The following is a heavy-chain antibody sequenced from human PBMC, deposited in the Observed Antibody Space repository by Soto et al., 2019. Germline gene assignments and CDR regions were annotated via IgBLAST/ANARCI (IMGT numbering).Heavy chain of an antibody. J-gene: IGHJ3*02. V-gene: IGHV3-23*01. CDR3: ASRSPMVRGVIMGAFDI. CDR2: ISGSGGST. CDR1: GFTFSSYA. Sequence: EVQLLESGGGLVQPGGSLRLSCAASGFTFSSYAMSWVRQAPGTGLEWVSAISGSGGSTYYADSVKGRFTISRDNPKNTLYLQMNSLRAEDTAVYYCASRSPMVRGVIMGAFDILGQGTMVNGSS. D-gene: IGHD3-10*01.